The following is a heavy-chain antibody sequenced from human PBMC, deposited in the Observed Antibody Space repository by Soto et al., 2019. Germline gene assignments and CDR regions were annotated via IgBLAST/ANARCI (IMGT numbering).Heavy chain of an antibody. V-gene: IGHV1-46*03. D-gene: IGHD1-1*01. J-gene: IGHJ4*02. CDR2: INHSGGST. CDR1: GYTFXSYY. Sequence: ASVKVSCKASGYTFXSYYMHWVRQAPGQGLEWMGIINHSGGSTSYAQKFQGRVTMTRDTSTSTVYMELSSLRSEDTAVYYCARDSGGAPWNRYYFDYWGQGTLVTVSS. CDR3: ARDSGGAPWNRYYFDY.